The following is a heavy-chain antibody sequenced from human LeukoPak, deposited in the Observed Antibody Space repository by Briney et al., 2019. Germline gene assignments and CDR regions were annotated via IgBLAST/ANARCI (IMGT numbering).Heavy chain of an antibody. CDR3: ARAGEQWLVDYWYFDL. D-gene: IGHD6-19*01. CDR1: GGSISSSSYY. J-gene: IGHJ2*01. Sequence: SETLSLTCTVSGGSISSSSYYWGWIRQPPGKGLEWIGSIYYSGSTNYNPSLKSRVTISVDTSKNQFSLKLSSVTAADTAVYYCARAGEQWLVDYWYFDLWGRGTLVTVSS. V-gene: IGHV4-39*07. CDR2: IYYSGST.